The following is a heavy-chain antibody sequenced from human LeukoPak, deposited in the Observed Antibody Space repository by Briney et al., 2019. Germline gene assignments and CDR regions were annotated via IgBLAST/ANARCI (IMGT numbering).Heavy chain of an antibody. Sequence: SETLSLTCTVSGGSISNYYWSWIRQPPGKGLEWIGYIYYSGNTNYNPSLKSRVSISVDTSENQFSLRLSSVTAADTAVYYCARGRHYFDSSGAFDPWGQGTLVTVSS. V-gene: IGHV4-59*01. D-gene: IGHD3-22*01. CDR3: ARGRHYFDSSGAFDP. CDR2: IYYSGNT. CDR1: GGSISNYY. J-gene: IGHJ5*02.